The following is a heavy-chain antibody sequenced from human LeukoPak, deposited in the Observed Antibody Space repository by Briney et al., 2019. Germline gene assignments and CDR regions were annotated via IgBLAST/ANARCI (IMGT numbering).Heavy chain of an antibody. V-gene: IGHV3-21*01. CDR2: ISSSSSYI. D-gene: IGHD6-13*01. CDR3: ARLGPYSSSWNYYYMDV. J-gene: IGHJ6*03. CDR1: GFTFSSYS. Sequence: PGGSLRLSCAASGFTFSSYSMNWVRQAPGKGLEWASSISSSSSYIYYADSVKGRFTISRDNAKNSLYLQMNSLRAEDTAVYYCARLGPYSSSWNYYYMDVWGKGTTVTVSS.